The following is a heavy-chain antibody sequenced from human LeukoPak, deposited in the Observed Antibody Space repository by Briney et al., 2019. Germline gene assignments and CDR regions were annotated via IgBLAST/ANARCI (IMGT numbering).Heavy chain of an antibody. D-gene: IGHD2-2*01. V-gene: IGHV4-34*01. CDR3: ARGYCSSTSCYLYYYYGMDV. CDR2: INHSGST. CDR1: GGSFSGYY. J-gene: IGHJ6*02. Sequence: PSETLSLTCAVYGGSFSGYYWSWIRQPPGKGLEWIGEINHSGSTNYNPSLKSRVTISVYTSKNQFSLKLSSVTATDTAVYYCARGYCSSTSCYLYYYYGMDVWGQGTTVTVSS.